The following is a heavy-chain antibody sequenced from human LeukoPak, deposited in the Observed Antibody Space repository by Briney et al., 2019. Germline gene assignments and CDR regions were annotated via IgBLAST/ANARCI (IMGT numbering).Heavy chain of an antibody. D-gene: IGHD3-9*01. CDR1: GFKFSDHY. J-gene: IGHJ4*02. CDR2: SRNKASSYTT. Sequence: GGSQRLSCAASGFKFSDHYIDWVRQAPGKGLEWVGRSRNKASSYTTEYAASVEGRFTISRDVSESSLYLQMNSLRAEDTAVYYCAKGRSPTQYYDILTGYYIDRNYYFDYWGQGTLVTVSS. CDR3: AKGRSPTQYYDILTGYYIDRNYYFDY. V-gene: IGHV3-72*01.